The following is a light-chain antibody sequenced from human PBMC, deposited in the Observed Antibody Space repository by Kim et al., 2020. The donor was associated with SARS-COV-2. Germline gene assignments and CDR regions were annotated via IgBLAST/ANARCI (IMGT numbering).Light chain of an antibody. Sequence: ALGQTVRITCQGDSLRSYYASWFQQKPGQAPVLVIYGKNNRPSGIPDRFSGSSSGNTASLTITGAQAEDEADYYCNSRDSSGNHVVFGGGTQLTVL. J-gene: IGLJ2*01. V-gene: IGLV3-19*01. CDR1: SLRSYY. CDR2: GKN. CDR3: NSRDSSGNHVV.